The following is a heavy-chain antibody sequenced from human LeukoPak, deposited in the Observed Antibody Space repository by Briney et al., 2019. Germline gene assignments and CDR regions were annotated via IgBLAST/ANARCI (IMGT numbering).Heavy chain of an antibody. Sequence: GGSLGLSCAASGFTFDDYAMHWVRQAPGKGLEWVSLISGDGGSTYYADSVKGRFTISRDNSKNSLYLQMNSLRIEDTALYYCAKSQGYCSSTSCRPYSSSWPFNYWGQGTLVTVSS. V-gene: IGHV3-43*02. CDR3: AKSQGYCSSTSCRPYSSSWPFNY. D-gene: IGHD2-2*01. CDR2: ISGDGGST. J-gene: IGHJ4*02. CDR1: GFTFDDYA.